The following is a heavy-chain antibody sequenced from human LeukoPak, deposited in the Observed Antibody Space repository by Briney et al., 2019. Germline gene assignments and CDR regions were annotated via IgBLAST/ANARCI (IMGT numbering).Heavy chain of an antibody. CDR3: ARKYDFWSGYYAFDI. J-gene: IGHJ3*02. D-gene: IGHD3-3*01. CDR1: GGSISSGGYY. Sequence: PSQTLSLTCTVSGGSISSGGYYWSWIRQPPGKGLEWIGYMSDSGSTNYNPSLKSRVITSVDTSKNHFSLKLSSVTAADTAVYYCARKYDFWSGYYAFDIWGQGTMVTVSA. V-gene: IGHV4-61*03. CDR2: MSDSGST.